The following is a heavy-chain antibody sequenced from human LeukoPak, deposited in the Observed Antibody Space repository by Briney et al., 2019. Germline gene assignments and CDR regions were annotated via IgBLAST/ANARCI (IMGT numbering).Heavy chain of an antibody. Sequence: PSETLSLTCAVSGGSISSSNWWSWVRQPPGKGLEWIGEIYHSGSTNYNPSLKSRVTISVDKSKNQFSLKLSSVTAADTAVYYCAITTRAYYYYYYYMDVWGKGTTVTVSS. CDR1: GGSISSSNW. V-gene: IGHV4-4*02. J-gene: IGHJ6*03. D-gene: IGHD4-11*01. CDR3: AITTRAYYYYYYYMDV. CDR2: IYHSGST.